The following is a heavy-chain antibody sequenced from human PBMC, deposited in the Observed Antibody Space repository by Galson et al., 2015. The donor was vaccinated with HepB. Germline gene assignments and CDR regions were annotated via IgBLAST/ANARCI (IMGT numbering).Heavy chain of an antibody. CDR3: ARGGFGGVIAD. CDR2: IYYSGST. V-gene: IGHV4-28*01. CDR1: GYSISSSNW. D-gene: IGHD3-16*02. Sequence: SETLSLTCAVSGYSISSSNWWGWIRQPPGKGLEWIGYIYYSGSTYYNPSLKSRVTMSVDTSRNQFSLKLSSVTAVDTAVYYCARGGFGGVIADWGQGTLVTVSS. J-gene: IGHJ4*02.